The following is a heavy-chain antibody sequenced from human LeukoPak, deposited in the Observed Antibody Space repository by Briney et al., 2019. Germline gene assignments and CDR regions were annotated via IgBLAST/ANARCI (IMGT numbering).Heavy chain of an antibody. CDR3: ARGRVSGWRNFDH. Sequence: LPGGSLRLSCAASGFSFSTYGFHWVRQAPGKGLEWVTFIRFDGGKKNYADSVKGRFAISRVNAKSSLYLQMNSLRAEDTAVYFCARGRVSGWRNFDHWGQGALVTVSS. CDR1: GFSFSTYG. CDR2: IRFDGGKK. J-gene: IGHJ4*02. D-gene: IGHD6-19*01. V-gene: IGHV3-30*02.